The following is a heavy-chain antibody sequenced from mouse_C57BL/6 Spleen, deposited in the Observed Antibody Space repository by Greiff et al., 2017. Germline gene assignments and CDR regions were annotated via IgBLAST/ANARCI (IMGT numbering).Heavy chain of an antibody. J-gene: IGHJ3*01. CDR2: ISSGSSTI. Sequence: EVKLMESGGGLVKPGGSLKLSCAASGFTFSDYGMHWVRQAPEKGLEWVAYISSGSSTIYYADTVKGRFTISRDNAKNTLFLQMTSLRSEDTAMYYCARDDYDGGAYWGQGTLVTVSA. CDR1: GFTFSDYG. CDR3: ARDDYDGGAY. D-gene: IGHD2-4*01. V-gene: IGHV5-17*01.